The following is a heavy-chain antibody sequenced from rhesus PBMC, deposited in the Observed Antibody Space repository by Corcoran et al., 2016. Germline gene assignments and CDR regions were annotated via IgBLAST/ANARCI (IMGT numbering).Heavy chain of an antibody. J-gene: IGHJ4*01. Sequence: EVQLVESGGGLAKPGGSLRLPCTAFGFTLRSSWMMWTRQTPGRGLEWISTIESGGVNTYYADSVKGRFTISRDNSKNTLSLQMNSLRPEDTAVYYCSRENWGSFDFWGQGVLVTVSS. CDR1: GFTLRSSW. V-gene: IGHV3S42*01. CDR3: SRENWGSFDF. D-gene: IGHD5-42*01. CDR2: IESGGVNT.